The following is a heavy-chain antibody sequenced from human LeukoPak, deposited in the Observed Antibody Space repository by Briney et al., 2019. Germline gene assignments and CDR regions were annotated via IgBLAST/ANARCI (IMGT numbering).Heavy chain of an antibody. V-gene: IGHV4-59*08. CDR2: IYYSGST. Sequence: PSETLSLTCTVSGGSISSYYWSWIRQPPGKGLEWIGYIYYSGSTNYNPSLKSRVTISVDTSKNQFSLKLSSVTAADTAVYYCARLAVGEPLDYWGQGTLVTVSS. J-gene: IGHJ4*02. D-gene: IGHD3-10*01. CDR1: GGSISSYY. CDR3: ARLAVGEPLDY.